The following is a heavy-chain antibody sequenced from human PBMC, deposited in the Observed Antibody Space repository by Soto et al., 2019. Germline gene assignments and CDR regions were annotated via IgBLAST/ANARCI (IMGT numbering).Heavy chain of an antibody. CDR3: ARTSSGYYYDH. J-gene: IGHJ5*02. D-gene: IGHD3-22*01. CDR2: INPNGGDT. Sequence: ASVKVSCKASGYTFIDYYTHWVRQAPEQGLEWMGWINPNGGDTNYAQKFQGRVTMTRDSSISTAYMELSSLSSDDTALYFCARTSSGYYYDHWGQGTLVTVSS. CDR1: GYTFIDYY. V-gene: IGHV1-2*02.